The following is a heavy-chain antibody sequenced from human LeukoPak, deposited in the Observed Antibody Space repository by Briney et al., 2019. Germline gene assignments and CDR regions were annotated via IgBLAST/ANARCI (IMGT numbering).Heavy chain of an antibody. V-gene: IGHV4-39*01. CDR3: ATQHDEDWFDP. J-gene: IGHJ5*02. Sequence: PSETLSLTCAVSGGSIITNSYNWGWIRQPPGKGLEWIGSTHYSGSTYDNPSLKSRVTLSVDTSKNQFSLKLSSVTAADTAIYYCATQHDEDWFDPWGQGTLVTVSS. D-gene: IGHD3-3*01. CDR2: THYSGST. CDR1: GGSIITNSYN.